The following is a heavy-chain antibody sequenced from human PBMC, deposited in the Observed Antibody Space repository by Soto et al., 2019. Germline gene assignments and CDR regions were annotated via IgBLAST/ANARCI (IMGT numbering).Heavy chain of an antibody. J-gene: IGHJ5*02. Sequence: SETLSLTCTVSGGSISSGGYYWSWIRQHPGKGLEWIGYIYYSGSTYYNPSLKSRVTISVDTSKNQFSLKLSSVTAADTAVNYCARVTWRELSSSWQEDWFDPWGQGTLVTVSS. CDR1: GGSISSGGYY. CDR3: ARVTWRELSSSWQEDWFDP. CDR2: IYYSGST. D-gene: IGHD6-13*01. V-gene: IGHV4-31*03.